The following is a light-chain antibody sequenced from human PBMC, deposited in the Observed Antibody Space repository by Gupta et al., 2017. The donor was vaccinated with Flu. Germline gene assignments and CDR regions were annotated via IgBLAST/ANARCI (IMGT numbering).Light chain of an antibody. J-gene: IGKJ4*01. V-gene: IGKV1-39*01. CDR1: QNINTF. CDR2: ATS. Sequence: PSSLSASVGDRVTITCRASQNINTFLNWYQQKPGKAPNLLIYATSNFQSGVPSRFSGSGYGTDFTLTIEKLQPEDFATYYCQQSHTIPITFGGGTKVEIK. CDR3: QQSHTIPIT.